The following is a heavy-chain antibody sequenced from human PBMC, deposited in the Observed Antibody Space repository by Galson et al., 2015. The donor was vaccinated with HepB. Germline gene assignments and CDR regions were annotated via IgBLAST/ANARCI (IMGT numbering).Heavy chain of an antibody. J-gene: IGHJ4*02. CDR1: GFTFSDYY. D-gene: IGHD6-19*01. Sequence: SLRLSCAASGFTFSDYYMSWIRQAPGKGLEWVSYISSDSDYTRYADSVRGRFTVSRDNAKNSLYLQMNSLRAEDTAVYYCARDHPRITVADPYDYWGQGTLVTVSS. V-gene: IGHV3-11*05. CDR3: ARDHPRITVADPYDY. CDR2: ISSDSDYT.